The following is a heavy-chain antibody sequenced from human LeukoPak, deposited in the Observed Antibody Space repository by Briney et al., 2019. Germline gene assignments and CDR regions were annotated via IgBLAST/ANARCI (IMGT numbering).Heavy chain of an antibody. Sequence: PGGSLRLSCAASGFTFSNAWMSWVRQAPGKGLEWVGRIKSKTDGGTTDYAAPVKGRFTISRDDSKNTLYLQMNSLKTEDTAVYYCTTDRDIGLWFGEYLFDYWGQGTLVTVSS. J-gene: IGHJ4*02. CDR3: TTDRDIGLWFGEYLFDY. V-gene: IGHV3-15*01. CDR1: GFTFSNAW. D-gene: IGHD3-10*01. CDR2: IKSKTDGGTT.